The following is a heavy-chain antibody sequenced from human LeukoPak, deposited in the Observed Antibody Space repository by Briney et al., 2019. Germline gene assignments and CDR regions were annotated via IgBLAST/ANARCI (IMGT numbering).Heavy chain of an antibody. Sequence: SETLSLTCTVSGVSIRGYYWSWIRQPPGKGLEWLGYIHYTGSTDYNPSLKSRVTISVDTSKNQFSLKLSSVTAADTAVYYCARARGERYCSGGSCYSVRYFDYWGQGTLVTVSS. CDR3: ARARGERYCSGGSCYSVRYFDY. V-gene: IGHV4-59*12. CDR1: GVSIRGYY. D-gene: IGHD2-15*01. CDR2: IHYTGST. J-gene: IGHJ4*02.